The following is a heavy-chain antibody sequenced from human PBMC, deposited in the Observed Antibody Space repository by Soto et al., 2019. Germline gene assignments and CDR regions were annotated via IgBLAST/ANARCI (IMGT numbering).Heavy chain of an antibody. D-gene: IGHD1-1*01. CDR1: GDSVSSNSAA. CDR2: TYYRSKWYN. Sequence: PSQTLSLTCAISGDSVSSNSAAWNWIRQSPSRGLEWLGRTYYRSKWYNDYAVSVKSRITINPDTSKNQFSLQLNSVTPEDTAVYYCARENWTPLYSYYYMDVWGKGTTVTVSS. CDR3: ARENWTPLYSYYYMDV. J-gene: IGHJ6*03. V-gene: IGHV6-1*01.